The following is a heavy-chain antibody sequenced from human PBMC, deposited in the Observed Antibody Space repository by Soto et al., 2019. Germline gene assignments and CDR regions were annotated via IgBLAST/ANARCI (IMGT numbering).Heavy chain of an antibody. CDR2: ISGSGGST. J-gene: IGHJ3*02. CDR1: GFTFSSYA. CDR3: AKDPYCSGGSCYGLGAFDI. D-gene: IGHD2-15*01. Sequence: GGSLRLSCAASGFTFSSYAMSWVRQAPGKGLEWVSAISGSGGSTYYADSVKGRFTISRDNSKNTLYLQMNSLRAEDTAVYYCAKDPYCSGGSCYGLGAFDIWGQGTMVTVSS. V-gene: IGHV3-23*01.